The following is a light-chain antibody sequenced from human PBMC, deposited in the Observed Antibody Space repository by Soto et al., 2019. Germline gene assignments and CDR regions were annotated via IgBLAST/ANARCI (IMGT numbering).Light chain of an antibody. Sequence: EIVMTQSPATLSVSPGESATLSCRASQSVRGNLAWYQQKPGQAPRLLIYGASTRATGIPARFSGSGSGTEFTLTISSLQSEDFAVYYCQQYNNWPPLTFGGGTKVEIK. CDR3: QQYNNWPPLT. CDR1: QSVRGN. J-gene: IGKJ4*01. CDR2: GAS. V-gene: IGKV3-15*01.